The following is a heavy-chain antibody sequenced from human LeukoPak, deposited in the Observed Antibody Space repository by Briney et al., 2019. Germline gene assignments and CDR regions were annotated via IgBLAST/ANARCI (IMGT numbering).Heavy chain of an antibody. CDR2: IHISGNT. CDR3: AIDSGSVFAP. J-gene: IGHJ5*02. Sequence: SETLSLTCTVSGGSISNYYWSWIRQPAGKGLEWIGRIHISGNTKYNPSLKSRVTISVDKYKNPLSLTVTSVTAADTAVYYCAIDSGSVFAPGGQGAHVIVSS. CDR1: GGSISNYY. D-gene: IGHD6-6*01. V-gene: IGHV4-4*07.